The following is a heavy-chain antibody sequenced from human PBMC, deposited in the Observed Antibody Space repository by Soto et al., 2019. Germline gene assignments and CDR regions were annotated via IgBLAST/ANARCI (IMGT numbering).Heavy chain of an antibody. D-gene: IGHD1-26*01. V-gene: IGHV6-1*01. CDR2: TYYRSKWYN. Sequence: PSQTLSLTCAISGDSVSSNSATWNWIRQSPSRGLEWLGRTYYRSKWYNDYAVSVRSRITISPDTSKNQFSLQLNSVTPEGAAVYYCARHHRGAKYGLDVWGQGTTVTVSS. CDR1: GDSVSSNSAT. J-gene: IGHJ6*02. CDR3: ARHHRGAKYGLDV.